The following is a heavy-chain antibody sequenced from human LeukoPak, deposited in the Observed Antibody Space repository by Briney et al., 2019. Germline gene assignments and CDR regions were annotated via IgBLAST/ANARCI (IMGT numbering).Heavy chain of an antibody. CDR1: RFTFSSYG. CDR2: IQYDGSNA. Sequence: GGSLRLSCAASRFTFSSYGMHWVRQAPGKGLEWVAYIQYDGSNAQYADSVKGRFSISRDSSKNILYLQMNSLRAEDTAVYYCAKQPLAFDIWGQGTMVTVSS. CDR3: AKQPLAFDI. V-gene: IGHV3-30*02. J-gene: IGHJ3*02.